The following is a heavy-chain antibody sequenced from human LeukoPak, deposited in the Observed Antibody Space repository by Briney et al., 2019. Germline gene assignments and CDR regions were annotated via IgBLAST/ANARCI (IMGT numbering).Heavy chain of an antibody. CDR1: GYTFSSYD. Sequence: ASVKVSCKASGYTFSSYDINWVRQATGQGLEWMGWINTNTGNPTYAQGFTGRFVFSLDTSVSTAFLQISNLKAEDTAVYYCARDYSTATGAGGYWGQGTLVTVSS. D-gene: IGHD2-15*01. J-gene: IGHJ4*02. V-gene: IGHV7-4-1*02. CDR2: INTNTGNP. CDR3: ARDYSTATGAGGY.